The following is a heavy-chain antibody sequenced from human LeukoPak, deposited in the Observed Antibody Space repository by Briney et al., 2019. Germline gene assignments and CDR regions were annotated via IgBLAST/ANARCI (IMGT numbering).Heavy chain of an antibody. CDR1: GYTYTSYY. V-gene: IGHV1-46*01. D-gene: IGHD5-24*01. CDR3: ARVSGIGDGYPFFDY. CDR2: INPSGGST. Sequence: ASVKVSCKASGYTYTSYYMHWVRQAPGQGLEWMGIINPSGGSTSYAQKFQGRVTMTRDTSTSTVYMELSSLRSEDTAVYYCARVSGIGDGYPFFDYWGQGTLVTVSS. J-gene: IGHJ4*02.